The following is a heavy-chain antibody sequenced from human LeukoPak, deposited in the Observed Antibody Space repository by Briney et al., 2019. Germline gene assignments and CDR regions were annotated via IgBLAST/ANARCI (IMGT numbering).Heavy chain of an antibody. J-gene: IGHJ4*02. Sequence: GGSLRLSCAASGFTFSSYAMSWVRQAPGKGLEWVSAIRGSGGSTYYADSVKGRFTISRDNSKNTLYLQMNSLRAEDTAVYYCAKGPGSSGYYSDYWGQGTLVTVSS. D-gene: IGHD3-22*01. CDR2: IRGSGGST. CDR3: AKGPGSSGYYSDY. CDR1: GFTFSSYA. V-gene: IGHV3-23*01.